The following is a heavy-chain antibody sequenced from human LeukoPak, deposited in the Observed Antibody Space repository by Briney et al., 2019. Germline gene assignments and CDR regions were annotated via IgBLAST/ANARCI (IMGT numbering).Heavy chain of an antibody. V-gene: IGHV3-21*01. CDR1: GFTFSSYS. D-gene: IGHD1-7*01. CDR2: ISSSSSYI. CDR3: AREVVVELGIIDY. Sequence: RGSLRLSCAASGFTFSSYSMNWVRQAPGKGLEWVSSISSSSSYIYYADSVKGRFTISRDNAKNSLYLQMNSLRAEDTAVYYCAREVVVELGIIDYWGQGTLVTVSS. J-gene: IGHJ4*02.